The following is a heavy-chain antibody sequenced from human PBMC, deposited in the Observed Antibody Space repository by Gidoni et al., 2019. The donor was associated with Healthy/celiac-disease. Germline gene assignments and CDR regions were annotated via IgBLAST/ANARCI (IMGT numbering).Heavy chain of an antibody. CDR3: ATGLPSVARYSYGVDY. J-gene: IGHJ4*02. Sequence: QVQLVQSGAAVKKPGASVKVSCKVSGYTLTDLSMHWVRQAPGKGFEWMGGFDPEDGETIYAQKFQGRVTMTEDTSTDTAYMELSSLRSEDTAVYYCATGLPSVARYSYGVDYWGQGTLVTVSS. CDR2: FDPEDGET. CDR1: GYTLTDLS. D-gene: IGHD5-18*01. V-gene: IGHV1-24*01.